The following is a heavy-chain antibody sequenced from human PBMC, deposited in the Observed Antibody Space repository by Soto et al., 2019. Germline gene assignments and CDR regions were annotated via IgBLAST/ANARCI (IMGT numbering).Heavy chain of an antibody. CDR3: AKTALGWLDP. CDR2: IFYSGRSGST. V-gene: IGHV4-59*01. Sequence: AETLSLTCSVSGGSINSYYWSWIRQPPGKGLEWIGYIFYSGRSGSTNYNPSLKSRVTISVDTSKNQFSLKVSSVTAADTAVYYCAKTALGWLDPWGQGTLVTVSS. D-gene: IGHD2-21*02. CDR1: GGSINSYY. J-gene: IGHJ5*02.